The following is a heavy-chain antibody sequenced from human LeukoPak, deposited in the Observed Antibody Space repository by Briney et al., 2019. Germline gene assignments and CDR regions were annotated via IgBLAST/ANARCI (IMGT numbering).Heavy chain of an antibody. V-gene: IGHV3-23*01. D-gene: IGHD3-22*01. J-gene: IGHJ4*02. CDR2: ISGSGGST. CDR3: AKDHYYDSSGYDY. Sequence: GGFLRLSCAASGFTFSSYAMSWVRQAPGKGLEWVSAISGSGGSTYYADSVKGRFTISRDNSKNTLYLQMNSLRAEDTAVYYCAKDHYYDSSGYDYWGQGTLVTVSS. CDR1: GFTFSSYA.